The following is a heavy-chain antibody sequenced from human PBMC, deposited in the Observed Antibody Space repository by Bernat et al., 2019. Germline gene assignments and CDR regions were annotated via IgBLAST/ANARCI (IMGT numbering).Heavy chain of an antibody. D-gene: IGHD3-10*01. Sequence: QVQLVQSGAEVKKPGASVKVSCKASGYTFTSYDINWVRQATGQGLEWMGWMNPNSGNTGYAQKFQGRVTMTRNTSISTAYMELSSLRSEDTTVYYCARVRYYGSETYYYYYYMDVWGKGTTVTVSS. CDR2: MNPNSGNT. CDR1: GYTFTSYD. V-gene: IGHV1-8*01. J-gene: IGHJ6*03. CDR3: ARVRYYGSETYYYYYYMDV.